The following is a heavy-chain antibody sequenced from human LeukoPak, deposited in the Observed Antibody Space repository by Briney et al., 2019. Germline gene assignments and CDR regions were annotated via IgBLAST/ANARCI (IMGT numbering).Heavy chain of an antibody. Sequence: SETLSLTCTASPSSITRGQYWGWIRRPPGKGLEWIGSMYHSGTTYYNASLKSRVTISLDTSKTQFSLRLKSVTAAGTAIYYCARHRQYMDAWGKGTTVTVSS. V-gene: IGHV4-38-2*02. CDR2: MYHSGTT. J-gene: IGHJ6*03. CDR3: ARHRQYMDA. CDR1: PSSITRGQY. D-gene: IGHD3-16*02.